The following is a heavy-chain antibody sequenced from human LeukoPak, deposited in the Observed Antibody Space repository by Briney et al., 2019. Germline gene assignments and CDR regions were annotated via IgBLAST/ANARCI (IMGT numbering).Heavy chain of an antibody. V-gene: IGHV4-34*01. CDR2: INHSGST. CDR1: GGSFSGYY. J-gene: IGHJ4*02. Sequence: SETLSLTCAVYGGSFSGYYWSWVRQPPGKGLEWIGEINHSGSTNYNPSLKSRVTISVNTSKNQFSLKQSSVTAADTAVYYCAQYCNGGGCDYWGQGTLVTVSS. D-gene: IGHD2-15*01. CDR3: AQYCNGGGCDY.